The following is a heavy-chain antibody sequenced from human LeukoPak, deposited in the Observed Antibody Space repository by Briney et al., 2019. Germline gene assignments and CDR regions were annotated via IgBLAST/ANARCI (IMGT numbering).Heavy chain of an antibody. D-gene: IGHD5-18*01. CDR3: ARGYSNGYSPDY. Sequence: SETLSLTCAVYGGSFSGYYWTWIRQPPGKGVEWIGEITHSGSANSNPSLKSRVTISIDTSKNQFSLKLSSVTAADTAVYYCARGYSNGYSPDYWGQGALVTVSS. CDR2: ITHSGSA. J-gene: IGHJ4*02. V-gene: IGHV4-34*01. CDR1: GGSFSGYY.